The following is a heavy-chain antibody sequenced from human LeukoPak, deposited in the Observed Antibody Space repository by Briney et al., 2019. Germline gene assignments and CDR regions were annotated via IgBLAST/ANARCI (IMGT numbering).Heavy chain of an antibody. CDR1: GFTFSSYA. CDR3: ARAPITMIVVVTPLDY. CDR2: ISYDGSNK. D-gene: IGHD3-22*01. J-gene: IGHJ4*02. V-gene: IGHV3-30*04. Sequence: PGGSLRLSCAASGFTFSSYAMHWVRQAPGKGLEWVAVISYDGSNKYYADSVKGRSTISRDNSKNTLYLQMNSLRAEDTAVYYCARAPITMIVVVTPLDYWGQGTLVTVSS.